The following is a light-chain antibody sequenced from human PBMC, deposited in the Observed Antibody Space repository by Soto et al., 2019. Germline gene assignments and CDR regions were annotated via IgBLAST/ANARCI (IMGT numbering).Light chain of an antibody. V-gene: IGLV2-14*01. Sequence: QSVLTQPASVSGSPGQSITISCAGTSGEVGGYNHVAWYQQHPGKAPKLMIYEVSKRPSGVSNRFSGSKSGNTASLNISGLQAEDEADYYCSSFTSRFTFVFGTGTNVTVL. CDR3: SSFTSRFTFV. CDR1: SGEVGGYNH. CDR2: EVS. J-gene: IGLJ1*01.